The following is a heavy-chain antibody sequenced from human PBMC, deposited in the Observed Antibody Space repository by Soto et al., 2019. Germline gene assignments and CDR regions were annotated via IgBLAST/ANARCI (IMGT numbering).Heavy chain of an antibody. J-gene: IGHJ4*02. CDR2: IYYSGST. Sequence: PSETLSLTCTVSGGSISSYYWSWIRQPPGKGLEWIGNIYYSGSTNYNPSLKSRVAMSVDTSKNQFSLKLSSVTAADTAVYYCARDNYFDYWGQGTLVPVSS. V-gene: IGHV4-59*01. CDR1: GGSISSYY. CDR3: ARDNYFDY.